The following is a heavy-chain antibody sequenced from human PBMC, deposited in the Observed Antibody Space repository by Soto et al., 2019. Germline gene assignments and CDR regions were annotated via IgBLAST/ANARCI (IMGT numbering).Heavy chain of an antibody. CDR3: ARQRTSVVTQAYFDV. CDR2: IYYSGST. CDR1: GGSISSGDYY. V-gene: IGHV4-30-4*01. Sequence: SETLSLTCTVSGGSISSGDYYWSWIRQPPGKGLEWIGYIYYSGSTYYNPSLKSRVTISVDTSKNQFSLKLKSVTAADTALYLCARQRTSVVTQAYFDVWGPGSLVTVSS. J-gene: IGHJ4*03. D-gene: IGHD2-21*02.